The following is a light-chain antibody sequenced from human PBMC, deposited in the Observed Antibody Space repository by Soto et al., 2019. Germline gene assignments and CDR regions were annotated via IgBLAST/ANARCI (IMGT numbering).Light chain of an antibody. CDR3: AAWDDSLDGHVV. Sequence: QSVLTQPPSASGTPGQKVTISCSGSNSNIGSNTVSWFQQLPGRAPKLLLYNNIYRPPGVPDRFSGSKSGTSVSLAISGLQSEDEADYYCAAWDDSLDGHVVFGGGTQQTVL. CDR1: NSNIGSNT. V-gene: IGLV1-44*01. CDR2: NNI. J-gene: IGLJ7*01.